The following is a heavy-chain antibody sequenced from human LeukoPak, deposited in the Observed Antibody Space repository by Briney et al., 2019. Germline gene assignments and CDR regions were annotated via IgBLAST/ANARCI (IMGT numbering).Heavy chain of an antibody. CDR1: GFAVSSNH. CDR3: TRGVLLWFGELLDY. CDR2: IRSKAYGGTT. D-gene: IGHD3-10*01. J-gene: IGHJ4*02. V-gene: IGHV3-49*04. Sequence: GGSLRLSCAASGFAVSSNHMNWVRQAPGKGLEWVGFIRSKAYGGTTEYAASVKGRFTISRDDSKSIAYLQMNSLKTEDTAVYYCTRGVLLWFGELLDYWGQGTLVTVSS.